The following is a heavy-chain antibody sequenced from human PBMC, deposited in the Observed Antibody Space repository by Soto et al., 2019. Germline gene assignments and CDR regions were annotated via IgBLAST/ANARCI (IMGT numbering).Heavy chain of an antibody. J-gene: IGHJ5*02. CDR2: IYYSGST. Sequence: LSLTCTVSGGSISSGGYYWSWIRQHPGKGLEWIGYIYYSGSTYYNPSLKSRVTISVDTSKNQFSLKLSSVTAADTAVYYCARGPKENNWNYLNWFDPWGQGTLVTVSS. D-gene: IGHD1-7*01. CDR3: ARGPKENNWNYLNWFDP. V-gene: IGHV4-31*03. CDR1: GGSISSGGYY.